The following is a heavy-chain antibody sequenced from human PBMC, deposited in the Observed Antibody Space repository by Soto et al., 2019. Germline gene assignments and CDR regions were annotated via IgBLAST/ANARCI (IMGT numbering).Heavy chain of an antibody. CDR3: ARQTRYSSSWYSPLDGMDV. J-gene: IGHJ6*02. Sequence: QVQLVQSGAEVKKPGSSVKVSCKASGGTFSSYAISWVRQAPGQGLEWMGGIIPIFGTANYAQKFQGRVTITADESTSIAYMELSSLRSEDTAVYYCARQTRYSSSWYSPLDGMDVWGQGTTVTVSS. D-gene: IGHD6-13*01. CDR2: IIPIFGTA. CDR1: GGTFSSYA. V-gene: IGHV1-69*12.